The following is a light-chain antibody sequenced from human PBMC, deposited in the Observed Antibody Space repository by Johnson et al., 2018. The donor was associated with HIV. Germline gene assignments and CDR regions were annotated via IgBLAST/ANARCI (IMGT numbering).Light chain of an antibody. Sequence: QSVLTQPPSVSAAPGQKVTISCSGSSSNIGNNYVSWYQQLPGTAPKLLIYHNNNRPPGIPARFSGSKSVTSATLGITPLQPGDEADYYCGTWDSSLSAVYVFGAGTKVTVL. CDR2: HNN. CDR1: SSNIGNNY. CDR3: GTWDSSLSAVYV. V-gene: IGLV1-51*01. J-gene: IGLJ1*01.